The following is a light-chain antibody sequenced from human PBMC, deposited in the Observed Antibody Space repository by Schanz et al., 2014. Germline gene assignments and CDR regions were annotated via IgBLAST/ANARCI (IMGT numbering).Light chain of an antibody. Sequence: QSALTQPASVSASPGQSITISCTGTNTDVGSTYLVSWYQQHPGEAPKLLILGGSIRPSGISDRFSGSNSGNTASLTISGLQAEDEADYYYCSYAGSGAFVFGTGTKLTVL. CDR2: GGS. CDR1: NTDVGSTYL. CDR3: CSYAGSGAFV. V-gene: IGLV2-23*03. J-gene: IGLJ1*01.